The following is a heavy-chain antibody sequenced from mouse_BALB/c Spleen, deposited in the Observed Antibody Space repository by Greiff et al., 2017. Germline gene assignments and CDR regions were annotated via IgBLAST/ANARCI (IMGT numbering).Heavy chain of an antibody. CDR3: ARGGYFPYFDY. CDR1: GYTFSSYW. Sequence: VQLQQSGAELMKPGASVKISCKATGYTFSSYWIEWVKQRPGHGLEWIGEILPGSGSTNYNEKFKSKATLTVDKSSSTAYMQLSSLTSEDSAVYYCARGGYFPYFDYWGQGTTLTVSS. J-gene: IGHJ2*01. V-gene: IGHV1-9*01. D-gene: IGHD2-3*01. CDR2: ILPGSGST.